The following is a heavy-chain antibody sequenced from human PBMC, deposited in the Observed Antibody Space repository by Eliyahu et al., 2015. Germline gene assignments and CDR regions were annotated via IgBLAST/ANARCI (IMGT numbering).Heavy chain of an antibody. Sequence: EVQLLESGGGLVQPGGSLXLSCAASGFTFSXYXXXWVRQAPGQGLEWVSTISGSGGSTYYADSVKGRFTISRDNSKNTLYLQMNSLRAEDTAVYYCAKDVKWFGELFPGYYFDYWGQGTLVTVSS. J-gene: IGHJ4*02. CDR3: AKDVKWFGELFPGYYFDY. D-gene: IGHD3-10*01. V-gene: IGHV3-23*01. CDR2: ISGSGGST. CDR1: GFTFSXYX.